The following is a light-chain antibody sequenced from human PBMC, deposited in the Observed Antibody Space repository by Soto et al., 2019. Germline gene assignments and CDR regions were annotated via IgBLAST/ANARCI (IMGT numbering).Light chain of an antibody. CDR3: QQYARSPLA. V-gene: IGKV3-20*01. CDR2: DAS. Sequence: EIVXTQSPGTLSLSPGERATLSCRASQNVARNYLAWYQQRPGQAPRLLIYDASTRATGIPDRFSGSGSGTDFTLTISRMEPEDFAVYFCQQYARSPLAFGGGTKVDIK. CDR1: QNVARNY. J-gene: IGKJ4*01.